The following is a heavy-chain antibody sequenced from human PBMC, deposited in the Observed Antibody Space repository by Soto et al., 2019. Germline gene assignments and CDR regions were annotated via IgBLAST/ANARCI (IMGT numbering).Heavy chain of an antibody. V-gene: IGHV3-30*18. CDR3: AKDDRSGTTSYFDY. CDR2: VSYDGSNK. CDR1: GFIFSNYG. J-gene: IGHJ4*02. D-gene: IGHD1-1*01. Sequence: QVQLVESGGGVVQPGRSLRLSCVSSGFIFSNYGMHWVRQAPGKGLEWVAVVSYDGSNKYYADSLKGRFTIYRDNSKNTLYLQINSLRAEDTAVYYCAKDDRSGTTSYFDYWGQGTLATVSS.